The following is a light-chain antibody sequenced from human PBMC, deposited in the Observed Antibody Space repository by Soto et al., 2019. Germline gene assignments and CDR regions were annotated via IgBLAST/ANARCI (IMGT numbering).Light chain of an antibody. Sequence: EIVMTQSPATLSVSPGERATLSCRASQSVSSNLAWYQQKPGQAPRLLIYGASTRATGIPVRFRGSGSGTEFTLTISSLQSEDFAVYYCQQYNNGPRTFGPWTKVDIK. J-gene: IGKJ3*01. CDR3: QQYNNGPRT. CDR1: QSVSSN. CDR2: GAS. V-gene: IGKV3-15*01.